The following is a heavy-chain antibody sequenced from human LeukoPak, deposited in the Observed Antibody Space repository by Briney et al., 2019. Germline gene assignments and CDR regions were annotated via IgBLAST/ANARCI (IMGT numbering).Heavy chain of an antibody. D-gene: IGHD2-2*01. CDR2: IYPGDSDT. J-gene: IGHJ6*03. CDR1: GYSFTSYW. V-gene: IGHV5-51*01. Sequence: GESLKISCKGSGYSFTSYWIGWVRQMPGKGLEWMGIIYPGDSDTRYSPSFQGQVTISADKSISTAYLQWSSLKASDTATYYCATVRGCSSTSCYGAYYYYMDVWGKGTTVTVSS. CDR3: ATVRGCSSTSCYGAYYYYMDV.